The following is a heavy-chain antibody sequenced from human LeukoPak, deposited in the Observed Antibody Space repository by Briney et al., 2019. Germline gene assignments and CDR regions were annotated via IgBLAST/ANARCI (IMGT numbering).Heavy chain of an antibody. V-gene: IGHV1-2*02. D-gene: IGHD4-11*01. CDR2: INPNSGGT. CDR1: GYTFTGYY. CDR3: ARDPYSNDAFDY. J-gene: IGHJ4*02. Sequence: GASVKVSCTAPGYTFTGYYMHWVRQAPGQGLEWMGWINPNSGGTNYAQKFQGRVTMTRDTSISTAYMELSRLRSDDTAVYYCARDPYSNDAFDYWGQGTLVTVSS.